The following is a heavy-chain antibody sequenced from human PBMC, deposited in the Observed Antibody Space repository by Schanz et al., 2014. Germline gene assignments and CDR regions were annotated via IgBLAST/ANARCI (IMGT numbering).Heavy chain of an antibody. J-gene: IGHJ5*02. D-gene: IGHD5-12*01. V-gene: IGHV1-18*01. CDR2: ISPYTGNT. CDR1: GYAFSDYG. Sequence: QVQLVQSGAEVKKPGASVKVSCKTSGYAFSDYGITWVRQAPGQGLQWMGWISPYTGNTNYAQKLQGRVTMTADKSTSTAYMELSSLKSEDTAVYYCARGPLGTSPWGQGTLVTVSS. CDR3: ARGPLGTSP.